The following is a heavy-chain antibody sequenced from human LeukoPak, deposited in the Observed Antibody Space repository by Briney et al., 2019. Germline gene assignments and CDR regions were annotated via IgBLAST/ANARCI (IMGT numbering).Heavy chain of an antibody. CDR3: ARKDITGTAHDY. CDR1: GYTFTSYD. D-gene: IGHD1-20*01. J-gene: IGHJ4*02. CDR2: MNPNSGNT. Sequence: GASVKVSCKASGYTFTSYDINWVRQATGQGLEWMGWMNPNSGNTGYAQKFQDRVTMTRNTSISTAYMELSSLRSEDTAVYYCARKDITGTAHDYWGQGTLVTVSS. V-gene: IGHV1-8*01.